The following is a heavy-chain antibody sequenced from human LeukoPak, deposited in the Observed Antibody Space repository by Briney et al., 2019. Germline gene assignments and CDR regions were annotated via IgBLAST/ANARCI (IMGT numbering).Heavy chain of an antibody. Sequence: ASVKVSCKASGYTFTSYYMHWERQAPGQGLEWMGIINPSGGSTSYAQKFQGRVTMTRDTSTSTVYMELSSLRSEDTAVYYCARVLSYYDSSGYPPFDWGQGTLVTVSS. D-gene: IGHD3-22*01. CDR3: ARVLSYYDSSGYPPFD. CDR1: GYTFTSYY. J-gene: IGHJ4*02. CDR2: INPSGGST. V-gene: IGHV1-46*01.